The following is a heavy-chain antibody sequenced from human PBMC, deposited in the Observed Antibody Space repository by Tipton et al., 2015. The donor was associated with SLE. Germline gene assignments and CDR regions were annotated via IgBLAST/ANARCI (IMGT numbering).Heavy chain of an antibody. Sequence: GSLRLSCEASGFTFDHYSMHWVRHAPGKPLEWVALIGWDGGRTYYADSVRGRFTIRRDNWKNSLYLQMNVLKPEDSALYYCAKDPIAYSNGFNWFDPWGQGTLVTVSS. CDR2: IGWDGGRT. V-gene: IGHV3-43*01. D-gene: IGHD6-19*01. CDR1: GFTFDHYS. CDR3: AKDPIAYSNGFNWFDP. J-gene: IGHJ5*02.